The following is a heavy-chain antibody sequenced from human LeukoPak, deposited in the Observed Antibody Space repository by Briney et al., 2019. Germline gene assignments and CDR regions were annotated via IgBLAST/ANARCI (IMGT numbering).Heavy chain of an antibody. J-gene: IGHJ4*02. V-gene: IGHV3-66*01. CDR2: IYSGGSK. CDR1: GFTVSSNY. CDR3: ASRHSSGYLDY. D-gene: IGHD3-22*01. Sequence: PGGSLRLSCAASGFTVSSNYMSWGRQAPGKGVEWVSVIYSGGSKYYADSVKGRFTISRDNSKNTLYLQMNSLRAEATAVYYCASRHSSGYLDYWGQGTLVTVSS.